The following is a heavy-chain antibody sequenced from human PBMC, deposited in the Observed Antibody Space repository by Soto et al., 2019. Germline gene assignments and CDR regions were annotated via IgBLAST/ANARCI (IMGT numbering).Heavy chain of an antibody. CDR3: AKDIYGRYYDFWSGNLVRSPVIYYYGMDV. CDR2: ISWDGGST. D-gene: IGHD3-3*01. V-gene: IGHV3-43*01. CDR1: GFTFDDYT. Sequence: EVQLVESGGVVVQPGGSLRLSCAASGFTFDDYTMHWVRQAPGKGLEWVSLISWDGGSTYYADSVKGRFTISRDNSKNSLYLQMNSLRTEDTALYYCAKDIYGRYYDFWSGNLVRSPVIYYYGMDVWGQGTTVTVSS. J-gene: IGHJ6*02.